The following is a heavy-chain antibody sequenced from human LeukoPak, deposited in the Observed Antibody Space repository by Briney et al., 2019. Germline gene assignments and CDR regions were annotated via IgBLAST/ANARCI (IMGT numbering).Heavy chain of an antibody. D-gene: IGHD6-19*01. CDR3: TRGHDVAVAELIDY. V-gene: IGHV3-49*03. CDR2: IRSKAYGGTT. J-gene: IGHJ4*02. CDR1: GFTFGDYA. Sequence: GGSLRLSCTASGFTFGDYAMSWFRQAPGKGLEWVGFIRSKAYGGTTEYAASVKGRFTISRDDSKSIAYLQMNSLKTEDTAVYYCTRGHDVAVAELIDYWGQGTLVTVSS.